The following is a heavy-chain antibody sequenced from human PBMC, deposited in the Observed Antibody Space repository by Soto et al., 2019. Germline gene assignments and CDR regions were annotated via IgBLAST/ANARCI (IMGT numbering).Heavy chain of an antibody. CDR1: GFPFSSFS. J-gene: IGHJ4*02. D-gene: IGHD3-10*01. CDR2: IGRVSTYI. Sequence: QLVESGGGLVKPGGSLRLSCVASGFPFSSFSLNWTPQAPGKRLEWVSSIGRVSTYIYYANSVRGRFTDSRDNAKNSVYLQMNGLTAEDSGIYYCPRVAAGSWSYQMDLWGQGTLVTVSS. CDR3: PRVAAGSWSYQMDL. V-gene: IGHV3-21*02.